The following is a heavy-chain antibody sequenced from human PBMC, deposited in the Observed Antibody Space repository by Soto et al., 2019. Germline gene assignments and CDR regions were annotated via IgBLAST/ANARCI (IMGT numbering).Heavy chain of an antibody. V-gene: IGHV3-30-3*01. J-gene: IGHJ4*02. CDR3: ARDMRELRFMELSYYVDY. CDR1: GFTFSSCA. D-gene: IGHD3-3*01. CDR2: ISYDGSNK. Sequence: QVQLVESGGGVVQPGRSLRLSCAASGFTFSSCAMHWVRQDPGKGLEWVALISYDGSNKYYAGSVKGRCTISRDNSKNTLDLQRTSHRADDTAEYYCARDMRELRFMELSYYVDYWGQGTLVTFSS.